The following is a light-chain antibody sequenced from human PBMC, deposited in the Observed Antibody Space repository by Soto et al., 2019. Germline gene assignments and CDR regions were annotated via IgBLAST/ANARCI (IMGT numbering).Light chain of an antibody. CDR2: GVV. Sequence: QSALTQPRSVSGSPGQSVTISCTGTGNDVGAYNYVSWYQQHPGRPPKLLIYGVVRWPSGVPDRFSGSKSGNTASLTISGLHAEDDDYYFCCSYAGGYTYLFGTGTKATVL. CDR1: GNDVGAYNY. J-gene: IGLJ1*01. V-gene: IGLV2-11*01. CDR3: CSYAGGYTYL.